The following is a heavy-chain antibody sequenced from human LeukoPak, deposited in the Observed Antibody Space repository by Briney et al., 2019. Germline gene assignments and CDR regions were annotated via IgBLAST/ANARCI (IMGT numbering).Heavy chain of an antibody. CDR3: ARALRDGYNALLFDY. CDR2: IKQDGSEK. V-gene: IGHV3-7*01. Sequence: GGSLRLSCAASGFTISSYWMSWVRQAPGKGLEWMANIKQDGSEKYYVDSVKGRFTISRDNAKNSLYLQMNSLRAEDTAVYYCARALRDGYNALLFDYWGQGTLVTVSS. CDR1: GFTISSYW. J-gene: IGHJ4*02. D-gene: IGHD5-24*01.